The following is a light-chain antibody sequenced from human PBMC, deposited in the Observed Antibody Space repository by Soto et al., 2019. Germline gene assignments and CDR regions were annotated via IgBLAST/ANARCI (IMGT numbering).Light chain of an antibody. V-gene: IGKV3-15*01. CDR3: QQYKNWPPLT. CDR2: GAS. CDR1: QSVSSN. J-gene: IGKJ4*01. Sequence: ETVMTQSPATLSVSPGERATLSCRASQSVSSNLAWYQQKPGQAPRLIIYGASTRATGIPDRFSGSGSGTDFTLTISSLQSEDFAVYFCQQYKNWPPLTCGGGTKVEIK.